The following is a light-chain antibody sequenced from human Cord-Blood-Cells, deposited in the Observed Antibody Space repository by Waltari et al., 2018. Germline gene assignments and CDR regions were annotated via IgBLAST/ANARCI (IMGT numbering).Light chain of an antibody. Sequence: EIVLTQSPATLSLSPGERATLSCRASQSVSSYLAWYQQKPGQAPRLLIYDASNWATGIPARFSGSGSGTDFTLTISSLEPEDFAVYYCQQRSNWPPPYTFGQGTKLEIK. CDR2: DAS. V-gene: IGKV3-11*01. CDR1: QSVSSY. J-gene: IGKJ2*01. CDR3: QQRSNWPPPYT.